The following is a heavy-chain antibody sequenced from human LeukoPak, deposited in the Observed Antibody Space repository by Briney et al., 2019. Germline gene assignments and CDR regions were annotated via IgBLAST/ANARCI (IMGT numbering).Heavy chain of an antibody. D-gene: IGHD4-17*01. CDR1: GFMFTDSW. J-gene: IGHJ4*02. V-gene: IGHV3-7*01. Sequence: GGSLRLSCAASGFMFTDSWMAWVRQAPGKGLEWLANINEDGSDKNYVVALKGRFTISRDNAEKSLYLQMNSLRAEDTAIYYCARDAAYGYDRFDYWGQGTQVTVSS. CDR2: INEDGSDK. CDR3: ARDAAYGYDRFDY.